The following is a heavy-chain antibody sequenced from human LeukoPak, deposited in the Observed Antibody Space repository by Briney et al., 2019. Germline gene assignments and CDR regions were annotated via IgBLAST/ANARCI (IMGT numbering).Heavy chain of an antibody. CDR2: IYYSGST. D-gene: IGHD3-3*01. V-gene: IGHV4-59*01. CDR1: GVSISSYY. CDR3: ARVRGAIFGVVIHPDWFDP. J-gene: IGHJ5*02. Sequence: RTSETLSLTCTVSGVSISSYYWSWIRQPPGKGLEWIGYIYYSGSTNYNPSLKSRVTISVDTSKNQFSLKLSSVIAADTAVYYCARVRGAIFGVVIHPDWFDPWGQGTLVTVSS.